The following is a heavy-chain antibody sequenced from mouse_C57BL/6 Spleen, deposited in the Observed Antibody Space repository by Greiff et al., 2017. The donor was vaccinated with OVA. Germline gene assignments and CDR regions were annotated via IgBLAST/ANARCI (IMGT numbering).Heavy chain of an antibody. J-gene: IGHJ4*01. CDR3: ARWTDY. V-gene: IGHV1-69*01. CDR2: IDPSDSYT. Sequence: QVQLQQPGAELVMPGASVKLSCKASGYSFTSYWMHWVKQRPGQGLEWIGEIDPSDSYTNYNQKFKGKATLTVDKSSSTAYMQLSSLTSEDSAVCYCARWTDYWGQGTSVTVSS. CDR1: GYSFTSYW.